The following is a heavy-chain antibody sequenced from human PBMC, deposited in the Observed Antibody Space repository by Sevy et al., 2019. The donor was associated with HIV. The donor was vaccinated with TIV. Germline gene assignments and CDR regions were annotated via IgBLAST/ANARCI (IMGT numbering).Heavy chain of an antibody. CDR1: GFSFSYYG. Sequence: GGSLRLSCIGSGFSFSYYGIHWVRQFPGKGLDWVALISHDGINEYYADSVKGRFTISRDHSKNTVYLEMNSLRNEDTAIYFCANAYSGSYSHSYLYALDVWGQGTTVTVSS. J-gene: IGHJ6*02. V-gene: IGHV3-30*18. CDR3: ANAYSGSYSHSYLYALDV. CDR2: ISHDGINE. D-gene: IGHD1-26*01.